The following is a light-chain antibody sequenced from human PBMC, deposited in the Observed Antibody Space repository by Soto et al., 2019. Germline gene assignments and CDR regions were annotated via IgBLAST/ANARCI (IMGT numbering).Light chain of an antibody. J-gene: IGKJ1*01. CDR2: AAS. CDR3: QQLNTYPRT. Sequence: DIRLTQSPSFLSASVRDRVTITCRASQGISTYLAWYQQKPGKAPTLLIYAASTLQSGVPSRFSGSGSGTEFTLTIRSLQPEDFATYYCQQLNTYPRTFGQGTKVEI. V-gene: IGKV1-9*01. CDR1: QGISTY.